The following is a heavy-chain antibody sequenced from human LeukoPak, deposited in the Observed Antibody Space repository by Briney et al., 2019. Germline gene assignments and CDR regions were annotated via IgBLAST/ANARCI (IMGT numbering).Heavy chain of an antibody. Sequence: GGSLRLSCAASGFTFSSYGMSWVRQAPGKGLEWVSRIITSSDRTYYADSVKGRFTISRDNSKNTLYLQMNSLRAEDTAVYYCAKQSALYSGSYYADYWGQGTLVTVSS. CDR3: AKQSALYSGSYYADY. CDR2: IITSSDRT. V-gene: IGHV3-23*01. CDR1: GFTFSSYG. J-gene: IGHJ4*02. D-gene: IGHD1-26*01.